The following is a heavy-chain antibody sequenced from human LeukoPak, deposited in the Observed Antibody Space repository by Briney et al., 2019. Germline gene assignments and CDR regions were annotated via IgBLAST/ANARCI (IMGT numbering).Heavy chain of an antibody. J-gene: IGHJ5*02. CDR2: IYTSGST. D-gene: IGHD6-13*01. V-gene: IGHV4-4*07. Sequence: PSETLSLTCTVSGGSISSYYWSWIRQPAGKGLEWIGRIYTSGSTNYNPSLKSRVTMSVDTSKNQFSLKLSSVTAADTAVYYCARDIAAAGRNWLDPWGQGTLVTVSS. CDR1: GGSISSYY. CDR3: ARDIAAAGRNWLDP.